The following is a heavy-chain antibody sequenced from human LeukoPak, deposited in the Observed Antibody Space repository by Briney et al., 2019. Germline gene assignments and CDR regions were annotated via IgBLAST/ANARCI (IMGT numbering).Heavy chain of an antibody. Sequence: GGSLRLSCAASGFTFSSSAMTWVRQAPGKGLEWVSSISSGSTYIYYADSVKGRFTISRDNAKNSLSLQMNSLRAEDTTVYYCARDISSWEKGVVDYWGQGTLVTVAS. CDR1: GFTFSSSA. D-gene: IGHD6-13*01. V-gene: IGHV3-21*03. J-gene: IGHJ4*02. CDR3: ARDISSWEKGVVDY. CDR2: ISSGSTYI.